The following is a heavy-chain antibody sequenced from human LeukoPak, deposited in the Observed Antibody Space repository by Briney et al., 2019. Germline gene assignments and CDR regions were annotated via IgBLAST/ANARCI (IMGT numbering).Heavy chain of an antibody. J-gene: IGHJ4*02. D-gene: IGHD1-1*01. CDR1: GLSRRTRGKG. V-gene: IGHV2-70*01. CDR2: IDWDDDK. Sequence: SGPTLVSPAQTLTLTCTFCGLSRRTRGKGVGWIGQPPGRALEWLTLIDWDDDKYYSTSLKTRLTISKDTSKNQVVLTMTNMDPVDTATYYCARIEIGTTSGYDYWGQGTLVTVSS. CDR3: ARIEIGTTSGYDY.